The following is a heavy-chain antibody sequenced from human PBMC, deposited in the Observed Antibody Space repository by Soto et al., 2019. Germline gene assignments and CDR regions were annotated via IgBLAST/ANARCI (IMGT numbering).Heavy chain of an antibody. D-gene: IGHD5-12*01. J-gene: IGHJ5*02. V-gene: IGHV1-69*15. CDR1: GGTFSNYA. CDR3: AKDGGADGYFGNWLDP. CDR2: IIPIFGTT. Sequence: QVHLVQSGAEVKKPGSSVNVSCKASGGTFSNYAITWVRQAPGQGLEWVGRIIPIFGTTNVAQKFQGRVTITADEXTYXAYMELSGLRSDDTAVYYCAKDGGADGYFGNWLDPWGQGTLVTVSS.